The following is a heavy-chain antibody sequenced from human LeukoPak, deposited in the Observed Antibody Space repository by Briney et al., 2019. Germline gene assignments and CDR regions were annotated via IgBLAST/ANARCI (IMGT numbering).Heavy chain of an antibody. CDR3: ARGGGLDV. CDR1: GFTFSINA. J-gene: IGHJ6*02. V-gene: IGHV3-7*03. Sequence: GGSLRLSCAASGFTFSINAMSWVRQAPGKGLEWVASINHNGNVNYYVDSVKGRFTISRDNAKNSLYLQMSNLRAEDTAVYFCARGGGLDVWGQGATVTVSS. CDR2: INHNGNVN. D-gene: IGHD3-16*01.